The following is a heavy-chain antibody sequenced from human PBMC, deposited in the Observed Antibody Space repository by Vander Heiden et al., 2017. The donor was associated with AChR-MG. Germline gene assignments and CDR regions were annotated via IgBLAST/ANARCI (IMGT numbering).Heavy chain of an antibody. J-gene: IGHJ6*02. CDR3: ARIVLVYYGMDV. V-gene: IGHV1-69*01. Sequence: QVQLVQSGAEVKKPGSPVKASCTAPGGSLSRYGFSWVRQAPGQGLEWMGGIIPIYRTTYYAQRFQGRVTITADEATTTAYMELRRLRSEDTGVYYCARIVLVYYGMDVWGQGTTVTVS. CDR2: IIPIYRTT. CDR1: GGSLSRYG. D-gene: IGHD3-3*02.